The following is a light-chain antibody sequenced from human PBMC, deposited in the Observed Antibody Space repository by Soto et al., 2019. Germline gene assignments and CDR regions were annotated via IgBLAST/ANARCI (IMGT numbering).Light chain of an antibody. V-gene: IGKV1-33*01. CDR2: DAS. Sequence: IKMNQSPSSLSVKVGDRVTITCQASQDIGKNLNWYQQKPGKAPKLLIYDASNLETGVPSRFSGSGSGTDFTFTISRLQPEDIATYYCQHYDNLPSVTFGQGTLLEVK. J-gene: IGKJ5*01. CDR3: QHYDNLPSVT. CDR1: QDIGKN.